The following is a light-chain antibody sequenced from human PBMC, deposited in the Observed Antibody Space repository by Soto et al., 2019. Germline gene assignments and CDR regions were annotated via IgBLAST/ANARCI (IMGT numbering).Light chain of an antibody. V-gene: IGLV1-44*01. CDR2: SNY. J-gene: IGLJ1*01. CDR1: SSNIGSKT. CDR3: SALDASLKGYV. Sequence: QSVLTQPPSASGTPGQRVTISCSGSSSNIGSKTVNWYQQLPGTAPKLLIYSNYQRPSGVPDRFSVSKSGTSASLAISGLQSEDDADYYCSALDASLKGYVFGTGTKLTVL.